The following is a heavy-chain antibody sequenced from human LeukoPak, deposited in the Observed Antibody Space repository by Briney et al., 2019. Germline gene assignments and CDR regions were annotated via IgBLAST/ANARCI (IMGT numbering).Heavy chain of an antibody. V-gene: IGHV3-30-3*01. J-gene: IGHJ6*02. CDR2: ISSDGSNK. D-gene: IGHD6-6*01. Sequence: GRSLRLSCAASGFTFSTYAMHWVRQAPGKGLEWVAVISSDGSNKYYADSVKGRFTISRDNSKNTLYLQMNRLRAEDTAVYYCARMGYSSSGYYYYGMDVRGQGTTVTVSS. CDR1: GFTFSTYA. CDR3: ARMGYSSSGYYYYGMDV.